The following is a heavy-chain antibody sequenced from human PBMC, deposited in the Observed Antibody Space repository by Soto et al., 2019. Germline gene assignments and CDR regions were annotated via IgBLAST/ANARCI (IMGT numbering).Heavy chain of an antibody. CDR2: IRSSGSAV. CDR1: GFIFGHYE. Sequence: EVQLVESGGGLVQPGGSLRLSCAASGFIFGHYEMNWVRQAPGKGLEWVSDIRSSGSAVFYADSVKGRFTISRDNAKNTLNLQMNNLRADDTAVYYCARARTEVAGTGAFDIWGQGTVVTVSS. J-gene: IGHJ3*02. CDR3: ARARTEVAGTGAFDI. D-gene: IGHD6-19*01. V-gene: IGHV3-48*03.